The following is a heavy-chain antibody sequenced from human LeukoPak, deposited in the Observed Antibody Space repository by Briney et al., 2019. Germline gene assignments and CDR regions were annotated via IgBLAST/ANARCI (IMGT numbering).Heavy chain of an antibody. J-gene: IGHJ4*02. CDR2: INPNSGGT. V-gene: IGHV1-2*02. Sequence: ASVKVSCKASGYTFTGYYMHCVRQAPGQGLEWMGWINPNSGGTNYAQKFKGRVTMTRDTSISTAYMELSRLRSDDTAVYYCARVPKATPGHFDYWGQGTLVTVSS. CDR1: GYTFTGYY. CDR3: ARVPKATPGHFDY.